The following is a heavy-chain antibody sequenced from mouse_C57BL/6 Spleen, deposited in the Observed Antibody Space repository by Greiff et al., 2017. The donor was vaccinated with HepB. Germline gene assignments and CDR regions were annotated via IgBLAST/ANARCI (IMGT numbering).Heavy chain of an antibody. CDR2: FHPYNDDT. CDR1: GYTFTTYP. V-gene: IGHV1-47*01. J-gene: IGHJ2*01. CDR3: ASGLEGYFDY. Sequence: QVQLKQSGAELVKPGASVKLSCKASGYTFTTYPIEWMKQNHGKSLEWIGNFHPYNDDTKYNEKFKGKATLTVDKSSSTVYLELSRLTSEDSAVYYCASGLEGYFDYWGQGTTLTVSS.